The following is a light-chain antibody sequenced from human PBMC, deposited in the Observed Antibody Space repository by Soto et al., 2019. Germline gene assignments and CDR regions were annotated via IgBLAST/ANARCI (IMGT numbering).Light chain of an antibody. CDR1: QSFRGL. CDR2: DAY. J-gene: IGKJ5*01. CDR3: QQRHMWPIT. Sequence: EVPLTESPVTLSLSPGERATLSCRASQSFRGLLAWYQQKPGQAPRLLIYDAYNRATGIPPRFSGSGSGTDFTLTISSLEPEDSAVYYCQQRHMWPITFGQGTRLEIK. V-gene: IGKV3-11*01.